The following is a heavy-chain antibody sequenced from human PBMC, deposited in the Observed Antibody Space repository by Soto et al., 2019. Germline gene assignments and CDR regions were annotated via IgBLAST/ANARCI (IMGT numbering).Heavy chain of an antibody. V-gene: IGHV3-23*01. J-gene: IGHJ4*02. D-gene: IGHD6-13*01. CDR2: ISGSGGST. CDR1: GFTFSSYA. Sequence: GGSLRLSCAASGFTFSSYAMSWVRQAPGKGLEWVSAISGSGGSTFYADSVKVRFTISRDNSKNTLYLQMNSLRGEDTAVYYCAKGINGQQLGFDYWGQGTLVTVSS. CDR3: AKGINGQQLGFDY.